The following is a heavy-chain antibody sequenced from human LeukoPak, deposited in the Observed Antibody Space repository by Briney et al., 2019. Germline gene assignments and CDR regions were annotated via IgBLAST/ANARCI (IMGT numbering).Heavy chain of an antibody. Sequence: GRSLRLSCAASGFTFSSYGTHWVRQAPGKGLEWVAVISYDGSNKYYADSVKGRFTISRDNSKNTLYLQMNSLRAEDTAVYYCAKSGDGGYGYDAFDIWGQGTMVTVSS. J-gene: IGHJ3*02. CDR2: ISYDGSNK. D-gene: IGHD6-25*01. CDR1: GFTFSSYG. CDR3: AKSGDGGYGYDAFDI. V-gene: IGHV3-30*18.